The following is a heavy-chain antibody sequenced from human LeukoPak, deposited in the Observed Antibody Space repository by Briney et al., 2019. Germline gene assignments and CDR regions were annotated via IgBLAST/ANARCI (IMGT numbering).Heavy chain of an antibody. CDR3: ARRYCISTGCSAFDY. CDR1: GYTFTNYD. Sequence: ASVKVSCKASGYTFTNYDINWVRQATGQGLEWMGWMNPNSGDSHSVDKFQGRVTMTRGTSIRTAYMELSGLRSDDTAVYYCARRYCISTGCSAFDYWGPGTPVTVSS. CDR2: MNPNSGDS. V-gene: IGHV1-8*01. D-gene: IGHD2-2*01. J-gene: IGHJ4*02.